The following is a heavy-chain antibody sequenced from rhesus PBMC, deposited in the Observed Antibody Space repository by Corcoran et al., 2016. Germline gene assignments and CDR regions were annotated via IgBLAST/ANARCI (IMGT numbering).Heavy chain of an antibody. CDR2: IYGSGGST. J-gene: IGHJ2*01. Sequence: QVPLQESGPGLVKPSETLSLTCAVSGGSILDSSYCTWLPPPPGKGLEWIGYIYGSGGSTYYNPSLKSRVTISTDTSKNQFSLKLSSVTAADTAVYYCARVGAIFWYFDLWGPGTPITISS. CDR1: GGSILDSSY. D-gene: IGHD1-44*02. CDR3: ARVGAIFWYFDL. V-gene: IGHV4-106*01.